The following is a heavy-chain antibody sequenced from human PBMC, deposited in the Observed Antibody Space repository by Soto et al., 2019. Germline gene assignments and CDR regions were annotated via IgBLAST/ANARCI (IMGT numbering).Heavy chain of an antibody. CDR3: AKGFGPTHSPFHX. Sequence: GGSLRLSCAASGFTFRSYAMNWVRQAPGKGPEWVSCISGSGDSTYQANSVKGRFTIYRDNSNNTLYLQVNSLRVEDTAVYYCAKGFGPTHSPFHXWGQATLLTVSX. CDR2: ISGSGDST. D-gene: IGHD3-16*01. CDR1: GFTFRSYA. J-gene: IGHJ4*02. V-gene: IGHV3-23*01.